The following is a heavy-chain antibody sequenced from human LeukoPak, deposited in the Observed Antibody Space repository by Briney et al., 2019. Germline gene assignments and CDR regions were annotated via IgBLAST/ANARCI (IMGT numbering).Heavy chain of an antibody. CDR2: FYPYDSDT. Sequence: GESLKISCKGSGYSFTNYWIGWVRQVPGKGLEWLGIFYPYDSDTRYSPSFEGQVIISVDKSISTAYLQWSSLKASDTATYYCARHGHCTNGVCYSNYYYYMDVWGKGTTVTVSS. CDR1: GYSFTNYW. D-gene: IGHD2-8*01. J-gene: IGHJ6*03. V-gene: IGHV5-51*01. CDR3: ARHGHCTNGVCYSNYYYYMDV.